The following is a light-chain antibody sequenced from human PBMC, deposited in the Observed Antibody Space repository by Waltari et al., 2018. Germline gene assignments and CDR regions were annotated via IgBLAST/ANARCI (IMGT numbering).Light chain of an antibody. CDR2: EVS. CDR3: CSYASSITYV. V-gene: IGLV2-23*02. J-gene: IGLJ1*01. Sequence: QSALTQPASVSGSPGQSITISCTGTSSDVGSYNLVPWYQQHPGKAPQLMVYEVSKRPSGVSNRFSGSKSGNTASLTISGLQAEDEADYYCCSYASSITYVFGTGTKVTVL. CDR1: SSDVGSYNL.